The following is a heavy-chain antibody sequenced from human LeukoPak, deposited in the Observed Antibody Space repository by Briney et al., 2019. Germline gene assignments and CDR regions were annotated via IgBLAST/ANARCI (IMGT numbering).Heavy chain of an antibody. CDR2: LWRSDGST. Sequence: GGSLRLSCAASGFTFSSHAMSWVRQAPGKGLEWVSALWRSDGSTHCADAVRGRHLITRDNSQDMPYLQMNNMRAQDTVLHYCAIPKNDYGDRYNYFDPWGQGTLVSGSS. D-gene: IGHD4/OR15-4a*01. CDR1: GFTFSSHA. J-gene: IGHJ5*02. CDR3: AIPKNDYGDRYNYFDP. V-gene: IGHV3-23*01.